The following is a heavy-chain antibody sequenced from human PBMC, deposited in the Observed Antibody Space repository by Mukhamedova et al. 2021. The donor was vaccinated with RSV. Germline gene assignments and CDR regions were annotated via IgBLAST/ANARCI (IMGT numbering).Heavy chain of an antibody. V-gene: IGHV4-59*13. Sequence: GKGLEWIGYIYYSGATNYNPSLKSRVTTSVDTSTNQFSLKQTSVTAADTAVYYCARGSRQNGAAFDYWGQGTLVSVSS. CDR3: ARGSRQNGAAFDY. CDR2: IYYSGAT. J-gene: IGHJ4*02. D-gene: IGHD4-17*01.